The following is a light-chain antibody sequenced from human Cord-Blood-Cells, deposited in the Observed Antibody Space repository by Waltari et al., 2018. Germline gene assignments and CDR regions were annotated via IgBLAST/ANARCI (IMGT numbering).Light chain of an antibody. CDR3: QQRSNWPPIT. CDR1: QRVSSY. J-gene: IGKJ5*01. Sequence: EIVLTQSPATLSWSPGERATLSCRASQRVSSYLAWYQQKPGQAPRLLIYDASNRATGIPARFSGSGSGTDFTLTISSLEPEDFAVYYCQQRSNWPPITFGQGTRLEIK. CDR2: DAS. V-gene: IGKV3-11*01.